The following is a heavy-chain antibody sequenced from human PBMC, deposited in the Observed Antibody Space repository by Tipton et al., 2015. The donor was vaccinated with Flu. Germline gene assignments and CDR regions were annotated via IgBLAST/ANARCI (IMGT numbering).Heavy chain of an antibody. CDR1: GFTLSSYT. CDR2: ISSSSGHI. J-gene: IGHJ4*02. V-gene: IGHV3-21*04. Sequence: GSLRLSCVASGFTLSSYTMNWVRQAPGKGLEWVSSISSSSGHISYADSVKGRFTISRDNAKNSLYLQMNSLRAEDTAVYYCARQLGGGDCYWGQGTLVTVSS. CDR3: ARQLGGGDCY. D-gene: IGHD2-21*01.